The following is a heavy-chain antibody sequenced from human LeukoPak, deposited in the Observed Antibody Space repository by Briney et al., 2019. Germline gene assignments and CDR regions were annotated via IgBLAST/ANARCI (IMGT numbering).Heavy chain of an antibody. CDR3: AKGRPGDV. J-gene: IGHJ6*04. CDR2: IRYDGSNK. CDR1: GFTFSSSG. Sequence: GGSLRLSCAASGFTFSSSGMHWVCQAPGKGLEWVAFIRYDGSNKYYADSVEGRFTISRDNSKNTLYLQINSLRADDTAVYYCAKGRPGDVWGKGTTVTVSS. V-gene: IGHV3-30*02.